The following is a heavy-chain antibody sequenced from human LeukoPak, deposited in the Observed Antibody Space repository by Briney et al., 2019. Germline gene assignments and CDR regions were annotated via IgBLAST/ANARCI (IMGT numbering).Heavy chain of an antibody. J-gene: IGHJ4*02. CDR2: IYYSGST. Sequence: SETLSLTCTVSGGSISSSSYYWGWIRQPPGKGLEWIGSIYYSGSTYYNPSLKSRVTISVDTSKNQFSLKLSSVTAADTAVYYCARQTYGSGSYYLDYWGQGTLVTVSS. V-gene: IGHV4-39*01. CDR3: ARQTYGSGSYYLDY. CDR1: GGSISSSSYY. D-gene: IGHD3-10*01.